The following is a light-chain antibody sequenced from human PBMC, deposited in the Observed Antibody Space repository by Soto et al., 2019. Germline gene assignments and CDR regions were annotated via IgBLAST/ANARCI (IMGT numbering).Light chain of an antibody. V-gene: IGKV3-15*01. J-gene: IGKJ4*01. CDR2: GAS. CDR1: RSVSTN. CDR3: QQYDKTVPPVT. Sequence: DIILTQSPAIVSVSPGERATLSCRASRSVSTNLAWYQHKHGQAPRLLIYGASTRVTDIPPRFSCSGSGTEFTLTINYLKSEDFGVYYCQQYDKTVPPVTFGGGTKVEI.